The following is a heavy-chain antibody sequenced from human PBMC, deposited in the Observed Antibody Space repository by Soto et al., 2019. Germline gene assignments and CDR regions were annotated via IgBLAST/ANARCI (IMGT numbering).Heavy chain of an antibody. D-gene: IGHD3-10*01. Sequence: ASVKVSCKASGYTFTSYDINWVRQATGQGLEWMGWMNPNSGNTGYAQKFQGRVTMTRNTSISTAYMELSSLRSEDTAVYYCARISGGFGELVYYYYYMDVWGKGTTVTVSS. CDR2: MNPNSGNT. CDR1: GYTFTSYD. J-gene: IGHJ6*03. CDR3: ARISGGFGELVYYYYYMDV. V-gene: IGHV1-8*01.